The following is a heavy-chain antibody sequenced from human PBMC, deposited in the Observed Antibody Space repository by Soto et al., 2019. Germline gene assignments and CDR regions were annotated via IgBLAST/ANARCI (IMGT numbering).Heavy chain of an antibody. Sequence: GGSLRLSCAASGFTFDDYAMHWVRQAPGKGLEWVSLISWGGGSTYYADSVKGRFTISRDNSKNSLYLQMNSLRAEDTALYYCAKDYYDFWSGSFYYYGMDVWGQGTTVTVSS. V-gene: IGHV3-43D*04. CDR1: GFTFDDYA. CDR2: ISWGGGST. CDR3: AKDYYDFWSGSFYYYGMDV. D-gene: IGHD3-3*01. J-gene: IGHJ6*02.